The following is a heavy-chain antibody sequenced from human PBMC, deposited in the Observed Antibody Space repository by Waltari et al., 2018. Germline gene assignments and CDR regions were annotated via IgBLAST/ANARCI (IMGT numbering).Heavy chain of an antibody. CDR1: GFIFSSYA. V-gene: IGHV3-23*01. D-gene: IGHD2-15*01. J-gene: IGHJ6*02. Sequence: EVQLLESGGGLVQPGGSLRLSCAASGFIFSSYAMRWVRQAPGKGLEWVSGISGSSGSTYYADSVKGRFTISRDNSKNTLYLQMNSLRAEDTAVYYCAKRRMEVCSGGSCYSNYGMDVWGQGTTVTASS. CDR3: AKRRMEVCSGGSCYSNYGMDV. CDR2: ISGSSGST.